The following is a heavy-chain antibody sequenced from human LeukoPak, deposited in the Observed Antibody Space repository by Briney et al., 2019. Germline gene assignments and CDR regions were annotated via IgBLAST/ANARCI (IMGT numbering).Heavy chain of an antibody. CDR3: ARDHREYRLDYYYMDV. J-gene: IGHJ6*03. CDR2: ISYDGSNK. CDR1: GFTFSSYA. V-gene: IGHV3-30*04. D-gene: IGHD3-10*01. Sequence: GESLRLSCAASGFTFSSYAMHWVRQAPGKGLEWVAVISYDGSNKYYADSVKGRFTISRDNSKNTLYLQMNSLRAEDTAVYYCARDHREYRLDYYYMDVWGKGTTVTVSS.